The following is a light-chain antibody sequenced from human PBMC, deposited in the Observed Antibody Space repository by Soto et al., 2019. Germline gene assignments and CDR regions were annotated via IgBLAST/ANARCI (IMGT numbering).Light chain of an antibody. CDR1: QSVSSY. CDR2: DAS. V-gene: IGKV3-11*01. J-gene: IGKJ5*01. CDR3: QQRSNWPPSIT. Sequence: IVLTQSPATLSLSPWERATLSFRASQSVSSYLAWYQQKPGQAPRLLIYDASNRATGIPARFSGSGSGTDFTLTISSLEPEDFAVYYCQQRSNWPPSITFGQGTRLEI.